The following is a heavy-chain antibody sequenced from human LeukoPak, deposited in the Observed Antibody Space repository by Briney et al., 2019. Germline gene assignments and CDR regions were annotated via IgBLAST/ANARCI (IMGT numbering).Heavy chain of an antibody. CDR3: TRGSLSGSSRDY. D-gene: IGHD1-26*01. CDR1: GYTFTGYD. V-gene: IGHV1-8*01. CDR2: MNPNTGDT. Sequence: ASVRVSCKASGYTFTGYDINWVRQATEQGVEGMGWMNPNTGDTAYAQKFQGRVTMTRNTSIDTAYMELSGLRPEDTAVYYCTRGSLSGSSRDYWGQGTLVTVS. J-gene: IGHJ4*02.